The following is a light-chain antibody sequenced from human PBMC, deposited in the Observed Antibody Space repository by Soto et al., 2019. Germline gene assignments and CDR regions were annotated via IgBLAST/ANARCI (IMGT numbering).Light chain of an antibody. Sequence: EMPITRPPSSVSASVGDRVSITCRASQGISNWLAWYQQKPGKAPKLLIYAASSLQSGVPSRFSGSGSGTDFTLTISSLQPEDFATYYCQQSYSTPRTFGQGTKVDIK. V-gene: IGKV1-12*01. CDR3: QQSYSTPRT. J-gene: IGKJ1*01. CDR2: AAS. CDR1: QGISNW.